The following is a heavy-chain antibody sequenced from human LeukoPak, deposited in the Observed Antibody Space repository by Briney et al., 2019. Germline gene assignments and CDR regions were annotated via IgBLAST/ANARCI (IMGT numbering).Heavy chain of an antibody. CDR2: IKQDGSEK. J-gene: IGHJ4*02. Sequence: GGSLRLSCAASGFTFSSYWMSWVRQAPGKGLEWVANIKQDGSEKYYVDSVKGRFTISRDNAKNSLYLQMNSLRAEDTAVYYCASVVCGGSCYPRVGLGYFDYWGRGTLVTVSS. CDR3: ASVVCGGSCYPRVGLGYFDY. CDR1: GFTFSSYW. V-gene: IGHV3-7*03. D-gene: IGHD2-15*01.